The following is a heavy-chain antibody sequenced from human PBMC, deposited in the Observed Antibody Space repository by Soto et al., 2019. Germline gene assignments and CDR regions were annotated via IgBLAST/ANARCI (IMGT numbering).Heavy chain of an antibody. J-gene: IGHJ3*02. CDR2: ISGSGGST. V-gene: IGHV3-23*01. Sequence: GGSLRLFCAASGFTFSSYAMSWVRQAPGKGLEWVSAISGSGGSTYYADSVKGRFTISRDNSKNTLYLQMNSLRAEDTAVYYCAKGRPYCSGGSCSHDAFDIWGQGTMVTVSS. D-gene: IGHD2-15*01. CDR1: GFTFSSYA. CDR3: AKGRPYCSGGSCSHDAFDI.